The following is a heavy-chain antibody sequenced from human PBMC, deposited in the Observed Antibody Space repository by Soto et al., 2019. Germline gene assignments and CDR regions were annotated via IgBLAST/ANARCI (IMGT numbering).Heavy chain of an antibody. D-gene: IGHD6-6*01. Sequence: AASVKVSCKASGYTFTSYGISWVLQAPGQGLEWMGWISAYNGNTNYAQKLQGRVTMTTDTSTSTAYMELRSLRSDDTAVYYCARPETMYSSSSHYYYGMDVWGQGTTVTVSS. V-gene: IGHV1-18*01. CDR3: ARPETMYSSSSHYYYGMDV. CDR2: ISAYNGNT. CDR1: GYTFTSYG. J-gene: IGHJ6*02.